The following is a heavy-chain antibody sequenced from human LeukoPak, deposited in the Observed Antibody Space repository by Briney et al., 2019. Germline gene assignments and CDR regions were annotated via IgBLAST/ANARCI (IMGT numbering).Heavy chain of an antibody. Sequence: SETLSLTCTVSGGSISSYHWSWIRQPAGKGLEWIGRIYTSGSTNYNPSLKSRVTISVDTSKNQFSLKLSSVTAADTAVYYCASYSSWTYYFDYWGQGTLVTVSS. D-gene: IGHD6-13*01. V-gene: IGHV4-4*07. J-gene: IGHJ4*02. CDR1: GGSISSYH. CDR3: ASYSSWTYYFDY. CDR2: IYTSGST.